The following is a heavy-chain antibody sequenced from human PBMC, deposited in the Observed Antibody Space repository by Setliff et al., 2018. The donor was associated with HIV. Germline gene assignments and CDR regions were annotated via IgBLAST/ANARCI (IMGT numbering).Heavy chain of an antibody. CDR1: GGSISSNSYY. J-gene: IGHJ4*02. V-gene: IGHV4-61*09. CDR2: IYITGNT. Sequence: PSETLSLTCTVSGGSISSNSYYWSWIRQPAGKGVEWIGHIYITGNTNYNPSLKSRVTISLDTSKNQFSLKLRYVTAADTAVYYCARGKDYGGTIDYWGQGTLVTVSS. D-gene: IGHD4-17*01. CDR3: ARGKDYGGTIDY.